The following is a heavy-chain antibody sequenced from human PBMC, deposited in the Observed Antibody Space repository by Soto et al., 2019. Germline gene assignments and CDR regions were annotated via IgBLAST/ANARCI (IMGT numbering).Heavy chain of an antibody. CDR1: GYTFTSYY. D-gene: IGHD3-22*01. V-gene: IGHV1-46*01. CDR2: INPSGGST. CDR3: ARGGYYYDSSGYYYSYYYYGMDV. J-gene: IGHJ6*02. Sequence: ASVKVSCKASGYTFTSYYMHWVRQAPGQVLEWMGIINPSGGSTSYAQKFQGRVTMTRDTSTSTVYMELSSLRSEDTAVYYCARGGYYYDSSGYYYSYYYYGMDVWGQGTTVTVSS.